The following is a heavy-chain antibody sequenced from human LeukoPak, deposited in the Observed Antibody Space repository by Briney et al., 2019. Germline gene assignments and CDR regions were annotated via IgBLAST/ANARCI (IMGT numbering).Heavy chain of an antibody. CDR1: GGSISSYY. V-gene: IGHV4-4*07. J-gene: IGHJ6*03. CDR3: ARDNIWRELWRYYYYYMDV. CDR2: IYTSGST. Sequence: PSETLSLTCTVSGGSISSYYWSWIRQPAGKGLEWIGRIYTSGSTNYNPSLKSRVTMSVDTSKNQFSQKLSSVTAADTAVYYCARDNIWRELWRYYYYYMDVWGKGTTVTVSS. D-gene: IGHD3-16*01.